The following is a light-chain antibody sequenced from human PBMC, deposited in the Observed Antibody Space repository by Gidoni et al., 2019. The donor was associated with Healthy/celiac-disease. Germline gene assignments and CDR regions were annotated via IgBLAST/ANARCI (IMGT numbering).Light chain of an antibody. CDR2: RDS. CDR1: NLGSKN. V-gene: IGLV3-9*01. J-gene: IGLJ2*01. Sequence: SYALTQPLSVSVALGQTARISCGGNNLGSKNAHWYQQKPGQAPVLVISRDSNRPSGIPERFSGSNSGNTATLAISRAQAGDEADYYCQVWDSSTVVFGGGTKLTVL. CDR3: QVWDSSTVV.